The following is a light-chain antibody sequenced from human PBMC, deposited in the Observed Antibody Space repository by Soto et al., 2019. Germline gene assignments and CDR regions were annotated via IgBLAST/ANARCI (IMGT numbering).Light chain of an antibody. Sequence: IMVTQSPGTLSLSPGERATLSCRASQSVSSKLAWYQQKPGQAPRLAIYDTYTRATGIPARFSGSGSGTEFTLTISSLQSEDFAVYYCQQYNNWFSITFGQGTRLE. V-gene: IGKV3-15*01. CDR1: QSVSSK. CDR3: QQYNNWFSIT. J-gene: IGKJ5*01. CDR2: DTY.